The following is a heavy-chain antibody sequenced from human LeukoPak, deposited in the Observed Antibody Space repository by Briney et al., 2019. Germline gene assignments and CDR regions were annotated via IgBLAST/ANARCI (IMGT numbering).Heavy chain of an antibody. CDR2: IYHSGST. J-gene: IGHJ5*02. Sequence: PSETLSLTCAVYSGSFSGYYWNWIRQPPGKGLEWIGEIYHSGSTNYNPSLKSRVTISVDTSKNQFSLKLRSVTAADTVVYYCARRSHYSTSSGASAWGQGTLVTVSS. D-gene: IGHD6-6*01. V-gene: IGHV4-34*01. CDR3: ARRSHYSTSSGASA. CDR1: SGSFSGYY.